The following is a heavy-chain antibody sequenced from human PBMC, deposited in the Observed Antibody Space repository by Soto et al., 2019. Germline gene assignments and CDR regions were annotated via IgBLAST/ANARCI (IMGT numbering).Heavy chain of an antibody. CDR1: GGAFNNYG. D-gene: IGHD6-6*01. Sequence: QVELVQSGAEVKKPGSSVRVSCKASGGAFNNYGFTWVRQASGQGLEWMGQIIPLFSTTHYAQKFQGRVSIPADGSTSTVHMELSSLTSEDTAVYYCAIDGNLSSSYGDFDYWGQGTLVIVSS. J-gene: IGHJ4*02. V-gene: IGHV1-69*01. CDR2: IIPLFSTT. CDR3: AIDGNLSSSYGDFDY.